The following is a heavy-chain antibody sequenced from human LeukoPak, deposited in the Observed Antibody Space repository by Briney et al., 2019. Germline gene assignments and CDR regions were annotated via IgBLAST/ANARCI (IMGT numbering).Heavy chain of an antibody. J-gene: IGHJ5*02. D-gene: IGHD6-19*01. CDR1: GFTFSSYA. Sequence: PGGSLRLSCAASGFTFSSYAMSWVRQAPGKGLEWIGEINHSGSTDYNPSLKSRVTISVDTSNNQFSLKLSSVTAADTAIYYCASSPWLSHRPWGQGTLVTVSS. CDR3: ASSPWLSHRP. V-gene: IGHV4-34*01. CDR2: INHSGST.